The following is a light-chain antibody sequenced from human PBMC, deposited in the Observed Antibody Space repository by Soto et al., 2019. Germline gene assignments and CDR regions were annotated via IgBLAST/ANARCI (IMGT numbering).Light chain of an antibody. CDR3: QQRSIWPLT. J-gene: IGKJ3*01. CDR2: DAS. V-gene: IGKV3-11*01. CDR1: QSVGSY. Sequence: EIVLTQSPATVSLSPGERATLSCRASQSVGSYLVWFHQKPGQAPRLLIYDASKRATGIPARFSGSGSGTDFNLTISSLEPEDFAVYYCQQRSIWPLTFGPGTKVDVK.